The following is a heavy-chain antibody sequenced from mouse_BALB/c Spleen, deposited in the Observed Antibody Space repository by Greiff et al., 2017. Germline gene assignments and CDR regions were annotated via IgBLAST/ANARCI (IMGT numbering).Heavy chain of an antibody. CDR3: AREVGY. CDR2: ISNGGGST. Sequence: EVQGVESGGGLVQPGGSLKLSCAASGFTFSSYTMSWVRQTPEKRLEWVAYISNGGGSTYYPDTVKGRFTISRDNAKNTLYLQMSSLKSEDTAMYYCAREVGYWGQGTTLTVSS. J-gene: IGHJ2*01. V-gene: IGHV5-12-2*01. CDR1: GFTFSSYT. D-gene: IGHD1-1*02.